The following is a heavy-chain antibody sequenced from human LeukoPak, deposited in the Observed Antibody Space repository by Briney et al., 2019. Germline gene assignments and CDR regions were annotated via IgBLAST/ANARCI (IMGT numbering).Heavy chain of an antibody. CDR1: GGSFSGYY. Sequence: PSETLSLTCAVYGGSFSGYYWSWIRQPPGKGLEWIGEINHSGSTNYNPSLKSQVTISVDMSKNQFSLKLSSVTAADTAVYYCARGLRGYKWPERSEMYYFDYWGQGTLVTVSS. D-gene: IGHD1-1*01. CDR2: INHSGST. J-gene: IGHJ4*02. CDR3: ARGLRGYKWPERSEMYYFDY. V-gene: IGHV4-34*01.